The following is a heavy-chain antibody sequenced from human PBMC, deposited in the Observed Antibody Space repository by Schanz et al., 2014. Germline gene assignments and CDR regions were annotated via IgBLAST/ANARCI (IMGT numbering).Heavy chain of an antibody. CDR2: ISGSSSTK. CDR3: ARDYESDWSSPRHDAFDV. J-gene: IGHJ3*01. V-gene: IGHV3-48*01. Sequence: EVQLVESGGGLAQPGGSLRLSCAASGITFSGYSMNWVRQAPGKGLEWVSYISGSSSTKYYADSVKGRFTISRDNGKKSRYLQISSLRAEDTAVYFWARDYESDWSSPRHDAFDVWGQGTVVTVSS. CDR1: GITFSGYS. D-gene: IGHD3-9*01.